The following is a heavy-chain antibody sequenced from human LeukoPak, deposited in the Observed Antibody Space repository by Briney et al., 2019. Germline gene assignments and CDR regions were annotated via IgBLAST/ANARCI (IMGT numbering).Heavy chain of an antibody. CDR2: INPNTGGT. CDR1: GYSFTDSY. J-gene: IGHJ4*02. D-gene: IGHD3-10*01. CDR3: ARKFSSAYYN. V-gene: IGHV1-2*02. Sequence: ASVKVSCKTSGYSFTDSYIHWVRQAPGQSLEWMGRINPNTGGTNYAQKFQGRVSMTSDTSISTAYMELSRLRFDDTALYYCARKFSSAYYNWGQGALVIVSS.